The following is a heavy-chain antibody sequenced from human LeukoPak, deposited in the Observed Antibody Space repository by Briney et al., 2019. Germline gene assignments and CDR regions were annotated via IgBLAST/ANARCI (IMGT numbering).Heavy chain of an antibody. Sequence: ASVKVSCKASGYTFTGYFMHWVRQAPGQGLEWMGWINPNSGGTNYAQKFQGRVTMTRDTSISTAYVELSRLRSDDTAVYYCARAVRNKSWFDPWGQGTLVTVSS. CDR3: ARAVRNKSWFDP. D-gene: IGHD2/OR15-2a*01. CDR2: INPNSGGT. V-gene: IGHV1-2*02. J-gene: IGHJ5*02. CDR1: GYTFTGYF.